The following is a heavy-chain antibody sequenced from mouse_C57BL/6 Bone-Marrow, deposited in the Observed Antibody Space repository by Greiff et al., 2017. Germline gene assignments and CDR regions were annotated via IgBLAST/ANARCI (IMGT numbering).Heavy chain of an antibody. J-gene: IGHJ4*01. CDR3: AHLHMDY. Sequence: VQLQQPGAELVKPGASVTLSCKASGYTFTSYWMHWVKQRPGRGLEWIGRIDPISGGTKYNEKFKSKATLTVDKPSSTAYMQLSSLTSEDSAVYYCAHLHMDYWGQGTSVTVSS. CDR1: GYTFTSYW. CDR2: IDPISGGT. V-gene: IGHV1-72*01.